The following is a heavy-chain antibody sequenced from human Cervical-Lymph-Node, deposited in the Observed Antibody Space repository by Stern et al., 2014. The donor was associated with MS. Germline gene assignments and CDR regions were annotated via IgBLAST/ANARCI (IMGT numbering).Heavy chain of an antibody. Sequence: MQLVQSGAEMKKPGESLKISCKGSGYSFTLYWIGWGLQMPGKGLDWMGIIYPGDADTRYSPSFQGQVTISAEKSIRTAYLQWSSLKASDTAMYYCAALVRGSYFYWGQGTLVTVSS. CDR2: IYPGDADT. V-gene: IGHV5-51*01. CDR1: GYSFTLYW. CDR3: AALVRGSYFY. D-gene: IGHD1-26*01. J-gene: IGHJ4*02.